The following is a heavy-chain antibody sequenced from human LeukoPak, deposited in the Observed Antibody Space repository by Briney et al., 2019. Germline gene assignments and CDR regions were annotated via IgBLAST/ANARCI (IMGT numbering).Heavy chain of an antibody. Sequence: GESLRLSCTGSGFMFNAYWMTWVRKAPGMGLEWVGNIRQDGGEIFYVDSVRGRFTISRDNAKNSLYLHLNSLRAEDTAVYYRARTKTEWILHFWGRGTLVNVSS. J-gene: IGHJ2*01. V-gene: IGHV3-7*01. CDR3: ARTKTEWILHF. D-gene: IGHD3-3*01. CDR1: GFMFNAYW. CDR2: IRQDGGEI.